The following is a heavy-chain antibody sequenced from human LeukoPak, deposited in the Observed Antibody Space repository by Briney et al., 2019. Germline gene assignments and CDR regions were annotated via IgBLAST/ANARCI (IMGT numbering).Heavy chain of an antibody. V-gene: IGHV3-66*01. CDR3: AKDSGYSYGYRFDY. D-gene: IGHD5-18*01. Sequence: GGSLRLSCAASEFSVGSNYMTWVRQAPGKGLEWVSLIYSGGSTYYADSVKGRFTISRDNSKNTLYLQMNSLRAEDTAVYYCAKDSGYSYGYRFDYWGQGTLVTVSS. CDR1: EFSVGSNY. J-gene: IGHJ4*02. CDR2: IYSGGST.